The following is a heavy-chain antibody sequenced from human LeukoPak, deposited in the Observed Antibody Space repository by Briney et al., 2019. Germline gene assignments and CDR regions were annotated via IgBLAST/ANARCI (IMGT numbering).Heavy chain of an antibody. Sequence: GGSLRLSCAASGFTFSRYGMHWVRQAPGKGLEWVAVIWYDGSDKYYADSVKGRFTISRDDSKNTLYLQMNSLRAEDTAVYYCARDQGGNPYYLDYWGQGTLVTVSS. CDR1: GFTFSRYG. CDR3: ARDQGGNPYYLDY. V-gene: IGHV3-33*01. D-gene: IGHD4-23*01. J-gene: IGHJ4*02. CDR2: IWYDGSDK.